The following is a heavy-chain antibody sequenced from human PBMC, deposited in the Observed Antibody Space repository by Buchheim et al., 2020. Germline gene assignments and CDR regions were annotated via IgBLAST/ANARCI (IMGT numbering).Heavy chain of an antibody. CDR2: IYTSGST. J-gene: IGHJ6*03. D-gene: IGHD3-22*01. Sequence: QVQLQESGPGLVKPSQTLSLTCTVSGGSISSGSYYWSWIRQPAGKGLEWIGRIYTSGSTNYNPSLKSRVTISVDTSKNQFSLKLSSVTAADTAVYYCARVRKSSGYPLLHYYMDVWGKGTT. CDR1: GGSISSGSYY. CDR3: ARVRKSSGYPLLHYYMDV. V-gene: IGHV4-61*02.